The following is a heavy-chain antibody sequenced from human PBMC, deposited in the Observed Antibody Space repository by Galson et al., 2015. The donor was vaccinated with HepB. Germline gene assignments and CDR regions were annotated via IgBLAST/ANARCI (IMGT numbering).Heavy chain of an antibody. CDR1: GFTFSYYA. J-gene: IGHJ5*01. V-gene: IGHV3-23*01. CDR3: AKGYGLFDS. D-gene: IGHD5-18*01. Sequence: SLRLSCAASGFTFSYYAMAWVRQAPGKGLEWISAITPSGDNTYSADSVKGRFTVSRDNSNNMLYPQMNSLRAENAGLYFCAKGYGLFDSWGQGILVTVSS. CDR2: ITPSGDNT.